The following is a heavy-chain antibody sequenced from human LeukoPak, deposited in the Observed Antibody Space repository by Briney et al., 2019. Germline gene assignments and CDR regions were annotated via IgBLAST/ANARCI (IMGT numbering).Heavy chain of an antibody. J-gene: IGHJ4*01. D-gene: IGHD3-10*01. Sequence: PSETLSLTCTVSGGSISSSTYYWGWIRQPPGKGLEWIGNIYYSGNTYYNPSLKSRVTISVDTSKNQFSLKVNSVTAADTAIYYCARVKGYFGSGDFDYWGHGTLVTVSS. V-gene: IGHV4-39*07. CDR2: IYYSGNT. CDR1: GGSISSSTYY. CDR3: ARVKGYFGSGDFDY.